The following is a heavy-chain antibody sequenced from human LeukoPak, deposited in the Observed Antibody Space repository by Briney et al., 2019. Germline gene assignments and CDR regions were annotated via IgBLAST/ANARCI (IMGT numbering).Heavy chain of an antibody. CDR2: IYYSGST. J-gene: IGHJ4*02. D-gene: IGHD6-19*01. CDR3: ARRQPDSSGWYFDY. V-gene: IGHV4-59*01. CDR1: GGSISSYY. Sequence: SETLSLTCTVSGGSISSYYWSWIRQPPGKGLEWIGYIYYSGSTNYNPSLKSRVTISVDTSKNQFSLKLSSVTAADTAVYYCARRQPDSSGWYFDYWGQGTLVTVSS.